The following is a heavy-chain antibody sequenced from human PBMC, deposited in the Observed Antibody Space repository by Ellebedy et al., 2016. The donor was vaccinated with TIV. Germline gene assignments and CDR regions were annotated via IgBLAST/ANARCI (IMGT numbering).Heavy chain of an antibody. CDR3: ARGRGTGRYYDSSGYRAFYFDY. Sequence: SETLSLXXAVYGGSFSGYYWSWIRQPPGKGLEWIGEINNSGSTKYNPSLKSRVTISVDTSKNQFSLKLSPVTAADTAVFYCARGRGTGRYYDSSGYRAFYFDYWGQGTLVTVSS. D-gene: IGHD3-22*01. CDR1: GGSFSGYY. CDR2: INNSGST. V-gene: IGHV4-34*01. J-gene: IGHJ4*02.